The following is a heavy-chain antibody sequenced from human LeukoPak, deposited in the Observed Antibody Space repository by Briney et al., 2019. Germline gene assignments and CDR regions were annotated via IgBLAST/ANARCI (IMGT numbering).Heavy chain of an antibody. D-gene: IGHD6-19*01. CDR1: GFTFDDYA. CDR3: ARLLSSGWSGWYFDY. J-gene: IGHJ4*02. Sequence: PGGSLRLSCAASGFTFDDYAMHWVRQAPGKGLEWVSGISWNSGSIGYADSVKGRFTISRDNAKNSLYLQMNSLRAEDMALYYCARLLSSGWSGWYFDYWGQGTLVTVSS. V-gene: IGHV3-9*03. CDR2: ISWNSGSI.